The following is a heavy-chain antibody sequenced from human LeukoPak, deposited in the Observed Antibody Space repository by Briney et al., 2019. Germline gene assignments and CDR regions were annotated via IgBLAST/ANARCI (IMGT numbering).Heavy chain of an antibody. CDR1: GGSISSYY. D-gene: IGHD3-3*01. V-gene: IGHV4-4*07. CDR2: IYTSGST. J-gene: IGHJ4*02. CDR3: ARDRITIFGVVPDY. Sequence: SETLSLTCTVSGGSISSYYWSWIRQPAGKGLEWIGRIYTSGSTNYNPSLKSRVTMSVDTSKNQFSLKLSSVTAADTAVYYCARDRITIFGVVPDYWGQGTLVTVSS.